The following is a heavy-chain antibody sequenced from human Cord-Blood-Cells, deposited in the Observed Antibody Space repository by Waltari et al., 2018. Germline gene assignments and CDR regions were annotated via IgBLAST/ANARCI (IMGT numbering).Heavy chain of an antibody. V-gene: IGHV3-30*02. Sequence: QVQLVESGGGVVQPGGSLRLSCAASGFTFSSYGMHWVRQAPGKGLEGVAIKRYDGSNKYYADSVNGRFTISRDNSKNTLYLQMNSLRAEDTAVYYCAKDQVPTFPDYWGQGTLVTVSS. CDR1: GFTFSSYG. CDR3: AKDQVPTFPDY. D-gene: IGHD2-21*01. J-gene: IGHJ4*02. CDR2: KRYDGSNK.